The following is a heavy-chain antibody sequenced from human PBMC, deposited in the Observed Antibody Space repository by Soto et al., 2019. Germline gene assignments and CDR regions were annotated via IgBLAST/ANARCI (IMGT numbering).Heavy chain of an antibody. D-gene: IGHD3-22*01. J-gene: IGHJ4*02. CDR1: GFSLSTSGVG. CDR2: IYWDDDK. V-gene: IGHV2-5*02. Sequence: QITLKESGPTLVKPTQTLTLTCTFSGFSLSTSGVGVGWIRQPPGKALEWLALIYWDDDKRYRPSLKSRLTITKDTSKNQVVLTMTNMDPVDTATYYCAHSYYDSSGYFLPAFDYWGQGTLVTVSS. CDR3: AHSYYDSSGYFLPAFDY.